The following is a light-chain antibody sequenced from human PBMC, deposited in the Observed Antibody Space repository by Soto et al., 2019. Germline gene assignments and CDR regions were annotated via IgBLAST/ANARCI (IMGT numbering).Light chain of an antibody. CDR2: GAS. CDR1: QSVGSSF. CDR3: QQYGGSPLIA. J-gene: IGKJ3*01. V-gene: IGKV3-20*01. Sequence: EIVLAQSPGTLSLSPGERATLSCRASQSVGSSFLAWYQQKPGQPPRLLIYGASSRATGIPDRFSGSGSGTDSTVTISRLEPEDFAVYYCQQYGGSPLIAFGPGTKVDVK.